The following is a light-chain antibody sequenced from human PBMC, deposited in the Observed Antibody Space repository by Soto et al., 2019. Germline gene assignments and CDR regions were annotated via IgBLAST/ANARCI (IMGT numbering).Light chain of an antibody. CDR1: QSVSSN. J-gene: IGKJ1*01. CDR2: GAS. CDR3: QQYNNWPAWT. Sequence: EIVMTQSPATLSVSPGERATLSCRASQSVSSNLAWYQQKPGQAPRLLIYGASTSATGIPARFSGSGSGTEFTLTISSLQSEDFAVYYCQQYNNWPAWTFGQGTKV. V-gene: IGKV3-15*01.